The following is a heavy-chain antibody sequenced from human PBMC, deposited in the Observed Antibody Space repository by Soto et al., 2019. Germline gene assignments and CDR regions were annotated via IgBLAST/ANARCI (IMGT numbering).Heavy chain of an antibody. CDR1: GYTFTSYG. J-gene: IGHJ4*02. CDR2: ISAYNGNT. Sequence: QVQLVQSGAEVKKPGASVKVSCKASGYTFTSYGISWVRQAPGQGLEWMGWISAYNGNTNYAQKLQGRVTMTTDTSTSTAYMELRSRRSDDTAVDYCARLHSRGYSGYDYGSDDYWGQGTLVTVSS. D-gene: IGHD5-12*01. CDR3: ARLHSRGYSGYDYGSDDY. V-gene: IGHV1-18*01.